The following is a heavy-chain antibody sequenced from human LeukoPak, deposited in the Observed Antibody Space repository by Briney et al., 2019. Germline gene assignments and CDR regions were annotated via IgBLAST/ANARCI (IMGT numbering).Heavy chain of an antibody. V-gene: IGHV1-46*01. J-gene: IGHJ4*02. CDR3: ARDLGEMATI. CDR1: GYTFINYY. Sequence: GASVKVSFTASGYTFINYYMHWVRQAPGQGLEWMGRINPSGGSTSYEQKFQGRVTMTRDTSTSKIYMELSSLKSEDTAVYYCARDLGEMATIWGQGTLVTGSS. D-gene: IGHD5-24*01. CDR2: INPSGGST.